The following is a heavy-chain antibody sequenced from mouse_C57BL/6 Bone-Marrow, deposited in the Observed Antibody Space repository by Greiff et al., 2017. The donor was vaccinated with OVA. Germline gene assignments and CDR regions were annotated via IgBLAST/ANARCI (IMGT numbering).Heavy chain of an antibody. Sequence: EVKLMESGPELVKPGASVKISCKASGYSFTDYNMNWVKQSNGKSLEWIGVINPNYGTTSYNQKFKGKATLTVDQSSSTAYMQLNSLTSEDSAVYYCARGGDYYYGSSLHWYFDVWGTGTTVTVSS. V-gene: IGHV1-39*01. CDR1: GYSFTDYN. CDR2: INPNYGTT. CDR3: ARGGDYYYGSSLHWYFDV. D-gene: IGHD1-1*01. J-gene: IGHJ1*03.